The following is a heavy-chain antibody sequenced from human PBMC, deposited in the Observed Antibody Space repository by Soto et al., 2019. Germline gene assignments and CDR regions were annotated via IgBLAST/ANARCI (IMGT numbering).Heavy chain of an antibody. CDR1: GYTFTSYY. V-gene: IGHV1-46*01. Sequence: ASVKVSCKASGYTFTSYYMHWVRQAPGQGLEWMGIVNPSGGSTSYAQKFQGRVTMTRDTSTSTVYMELRSLRFEDTAVYYCARVLCPWGSGSFDYWGQGTLVTVSS. CDR2: VNPSGGST. J-gene: IGHJ4*02. CDR3: ARVLCPWGSGSFDY. D-gene: IGHD3-10*01.